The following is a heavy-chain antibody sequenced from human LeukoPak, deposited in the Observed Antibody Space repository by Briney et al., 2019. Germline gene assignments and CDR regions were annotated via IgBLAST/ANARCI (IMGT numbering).Heavy chain of an antibody. D-gene: IGHD3-10*01. CDR2: IIPIFGTA. V-gene: IGHV1-69*06. CDR1: GGTFSSYA. Sequence: ASVKVSCKASGGTFSSYAISWVRQAPGQGLEWMGGIIPIFGTANYAQKFQGRVTITADKSTSTAYMELSSLRPEDTAVYYCARSPLLWFGEPKEYYFDYWGQGTLVTVSS. CDR3: ARSPLLWFGEPKEYYFDY. J-gene: IGHJ4*02.